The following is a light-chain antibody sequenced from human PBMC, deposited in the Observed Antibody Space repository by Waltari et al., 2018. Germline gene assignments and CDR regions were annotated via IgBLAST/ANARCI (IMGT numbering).Light chain of an antibody. CDR3: QQLNSYQLT. CDR1: QGISSY. CDR2: AAS. J-gene: IGKJ4*01. Sequence: IQLTQPLSSLSASVGDRVTLTCRASQGISSYLAWYQQKPGKAHKLLIYAASTLQSGVPSRFSGSGSGTDFTLTISSLQPEDFATYSCQQLNSYQLTFGGGAKVEIK. V-gene: IGKV1-9*01.